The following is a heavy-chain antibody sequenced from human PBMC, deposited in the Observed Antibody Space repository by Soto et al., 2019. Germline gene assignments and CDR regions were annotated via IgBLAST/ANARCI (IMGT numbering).Heavy chain of an antibody. J-gene: IGHJ4*02. V-gene: IGHV3-23*01. CDR2: MSGRGGST. CDR1: GFTFSSYA. D-gene: IGHD3-22*01. Sequence: EVQLLESGGGLVQPGGSLRLSCAASGFTFSSYAMRWVRQTPGKGLEWVSGMSGRGGSTYYADSVQGRFTISRDSSKNTLYLQMNSLRAEDTAVYYCAKSFYDRSGFVDYWGQGTLVTVSS. CDR3: AKSFYDRSGFVDY.